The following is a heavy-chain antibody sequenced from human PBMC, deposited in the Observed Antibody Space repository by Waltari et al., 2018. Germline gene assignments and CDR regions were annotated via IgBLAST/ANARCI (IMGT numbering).Heavy chain of an antibody. V-gene: IGHV3-23*01. CDR1: GFTFSSYA. D-gene: IGHD5-18*01. Sequence: EVQLLESGGGLVQPGGSLRLSCAASGFTFSSYAMSWVRQAPGKGVGGVSAISGRGGSTYYADSVKGRFTISRDNSKNTLYLQMNSLRAEDTAVYYCAKYSYGSMEAFDIWGQGTMVTVSS. CDR3: AKYSYGSMEAFDI. CDR2: ISGRGGST. J-gene: IGHJ3*02.